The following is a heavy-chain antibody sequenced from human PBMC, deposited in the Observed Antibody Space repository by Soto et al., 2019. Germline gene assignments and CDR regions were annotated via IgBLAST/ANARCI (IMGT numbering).Heavy chain of an antibody. V-gene: IGHV3-21*01. J-gene: IGHJ4*02. CDR2: ISSSSSYI. CDR1: GFTFRSYS. Sequence: EVPLVESGGGLVKPGGALRLSFAASGFTFRSYSMNWVRQAPGEGLEWVSSISSSSSYIYYADSVKGRFTISRDNAKNSLYLQMNSLRAEDTAVYYCARDQPGYSYGYGLGYWGQGTLVTVSS. D-gene: IGHD5-18*01. CDR3: ARDQPGYSYGYGLGY.